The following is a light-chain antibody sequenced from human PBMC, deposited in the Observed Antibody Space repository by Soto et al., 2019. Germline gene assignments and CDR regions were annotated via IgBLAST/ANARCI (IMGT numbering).Light chain of an antibody. CDR2: GAS. V-gene: IGKV3-15*01. Sequence: EIVMTQSPVTLSVSPGERATLSCRASQNVLSNLAWYQQKPGQSPRLLIYGASARATGIPPRFSGSGSGTDFTLTISRLDPEDFAVYYCQQYGTSPRTFGQGTKVDIK. CDR3: QQYGTSPRT. CDR1: QNVLSN. J-gene: IGKJ1*01.